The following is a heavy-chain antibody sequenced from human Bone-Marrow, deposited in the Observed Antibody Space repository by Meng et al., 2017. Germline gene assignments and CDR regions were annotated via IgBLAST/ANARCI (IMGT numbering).Heavy chain of an antibody. D-gene: IGHD2-21*02. V-gene: IGHV2-5*02. CDR2: IYWDDDK. Sequence: SGPTLVKPTQTLTLTCTFSGFPLSTSGVGVGWIRQPPGKALEWLALIYWDDDKRYSPSLKSRLTITKDTSKNQVVLTMTNMDPVDTATYYCAHSPYCGGDCYSGSFDYWGQGTLVTVSS. J-gene: IGHJ4*02. CDR3: AHSPYCGGDCYSGSFDY. CDR1: GFPLSTSGVG.